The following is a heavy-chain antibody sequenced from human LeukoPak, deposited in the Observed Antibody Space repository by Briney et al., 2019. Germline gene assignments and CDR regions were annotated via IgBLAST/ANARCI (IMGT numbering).Heavy chain of an antibody. D-gene: IGHD1-26*01. J-gene: IGHJ4*02. V-gene: IGHV1-8*01. CDR2: MNPNSGNT. Sequence: ASVKVSCKASGYTFTSYDINWVRQATGQGLEWMGWMNPNSGNTGYAQKFQGRATMTRNTSISTAYMELSSLRSEDTAVYYCARGLLRYDYGDYWGQGTLVTVSS. CDR1: GYTFTSYD. CDR3: ARGLLRYDYGDY.